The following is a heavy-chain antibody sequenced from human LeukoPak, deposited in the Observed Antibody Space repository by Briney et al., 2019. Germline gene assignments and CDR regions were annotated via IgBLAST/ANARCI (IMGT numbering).Heavy chain of an antibody. D-gene: IGHD3-10*01. CDR3: AIRGGAHIDY. J-gene: IGHJ4*02. CDR1: GFTFSSYG. Sequence: GGSLRLSCAASGFTFSSYGMHWVRQAPGKGLEWVAFIRYDGSNKYYADSVKGRFTISRDNSKNTLYLQMNSLRAEDTAVYYCAIRGGAHIDYWGQGTLVTVSS. CDR2: IRYDGSNK. V-gene: IGHV3-30*02.